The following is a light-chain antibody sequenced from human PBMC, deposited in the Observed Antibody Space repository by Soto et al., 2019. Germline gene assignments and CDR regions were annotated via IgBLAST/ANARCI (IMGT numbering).Light chain of an antibody. J-gene: IGLJ1*01. CDR1: SSDIGDYDY. V-gene: IGLV2-14*01. CDR3: NSYASGNARV. Sequence: QSALTQPASVSGSPGQSITISCTGTSSDIGDYDYVSWYQQHPGKPPKLLISEVSNRPSGVSNRFSGSKSGNTASLTISGLQAEDEADYYCNSYASGNARVFGTGTKVTLL. CDR2: EVS.